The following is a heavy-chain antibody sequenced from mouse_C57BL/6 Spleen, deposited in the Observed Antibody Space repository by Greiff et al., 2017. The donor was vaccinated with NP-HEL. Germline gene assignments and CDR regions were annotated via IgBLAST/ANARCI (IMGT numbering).Heavy chain of an antibody. CDR3: TRYDGSHWYFDV. CDR1: GYTFTDYE. V-gene: IGHV1-15*01. J-gene: IGHJ1*03. Sequence: VQLKESGAELVRPGASVTLSCKASGYTFTDYEMHWVKQTPVHGLEWIGAIDPETGGTAYNQKFKGKAILTADKSSSTAYMELRSLTSEDSAVYYCTRYDGSHWYFDVWGTGTTVTVSS. D-gene: IGHD2-3*01. CDR2: IDPETGGT.